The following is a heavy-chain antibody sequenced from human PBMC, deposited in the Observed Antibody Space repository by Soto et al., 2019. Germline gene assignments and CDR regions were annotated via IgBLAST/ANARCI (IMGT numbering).Heavy chain of an antibody. Sequence: GGSLRLSCAASEFTFRPYAMHWVRQAPGKGLVWVSRISSDESNANYADSVKGRFTISRDSAKNTVYLQMSSLSDEDTAMYFCARGVESTRNAMDVWGQGTTVTVSS. D-gene: IGHD2-15*01. CDR2: ISSDESNA. CDR1: EFTFRPYA. J-gene: IGHJ6*02. V-gene: IGHV3-74*01. CDR3: ARGVESTRNAMDV.